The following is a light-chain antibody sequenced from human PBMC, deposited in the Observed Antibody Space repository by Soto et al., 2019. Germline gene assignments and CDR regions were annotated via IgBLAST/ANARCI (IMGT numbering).Light chain of an antibody. CDR3: QQYGKSPPIT. CDR2: DTS. J-gene: IGKJ5*01. Sequence: DIVLTQSPATLPLSPGERATLSCGASQSVTSTYLAWYQKKPGLAPRLLIYDTSTGASGIPDGFGGCGSATVFTLTIRKPEPGDLAVYYYQQYGKSPPITCGQETRLEIK. CDR1: QSVTSTY. V-gene: IGKV3D-20*01.